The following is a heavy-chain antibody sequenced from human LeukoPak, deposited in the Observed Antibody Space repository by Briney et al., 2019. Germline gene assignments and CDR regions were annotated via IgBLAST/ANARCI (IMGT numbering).Heavy chain of an antibody. CDR2: INPGNGDT. CDR1: GYTFTNYA. D-gene: IGHD2-15*01. CDR3: ARERWHCRVNCYSVYYYALDV. Sequence: ASVTVSCMGSGYTFTNYAVHWVRQAPGQRLEWLGWINPGNGDTKYSQNFQGRVTVTSDTSAATAYVELNSLTSEDTAVYYCARERWHCRVNCYSVYYYALDVWGQGTTVTVSS. J-gene: IGHJ6*02. V-gene: IGHV1-3*01.